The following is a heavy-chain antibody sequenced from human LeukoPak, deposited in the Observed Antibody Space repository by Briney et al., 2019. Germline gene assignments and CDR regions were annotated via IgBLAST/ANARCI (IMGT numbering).Heavy chain of an antibody. D-gene: IGHD2-2*01. CDR3: ARDWHFSSTSGSGDAFDI. CDR2: IYTSGST. Sequence: PSQTLSLTCTVSGGSISSGSYYWSWIRQPAGKGLEWIGRIYTSGSTSYNPSLKSRVTISLATSENQFSLKLSSVTAADTVVYYCARDWHFSSTSGSGDAFDIWGQGTMVTVSS. CDR1: GGSISSGSYY. J-gene: IGHJ3*02. V-gene: IGHV4-61*02.